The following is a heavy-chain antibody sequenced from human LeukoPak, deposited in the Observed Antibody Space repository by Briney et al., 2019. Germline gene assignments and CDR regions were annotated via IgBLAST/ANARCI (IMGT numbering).Heavy chain of an antibody. V-gene: IGHV3-23*01. CDR1: GFTFSKYA. D-gene: IGHD5-12*01. CDR2: ISASATDT. Sequence: GGSLRLSCAASGFTFSKYAMNWVRQAPGKGLEWVSGISASATDTYYADSVKDRFTVSRENSKDALFLQMNGLRVADTAVYYCAKRGEYSDRYGRYFFESWGQGTLATVSS. CDR3: AKRGEYSDRYGRYFFES. J-gene: IGHJ5*01.